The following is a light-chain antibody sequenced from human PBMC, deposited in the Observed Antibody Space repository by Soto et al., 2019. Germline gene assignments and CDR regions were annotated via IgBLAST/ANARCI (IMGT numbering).Light chain of an antibody. J-gene: IGLJ2*01. CDR2: EVS. CDR1: NSDVGGYNF. Sequence: QSVLTQPASVSGSPGQSITISCTGTNSDVGGYNFVSWYQQHPGKAPKLMFYEVSHRPSGVSNRFSGSKSGNTASLTISGLQTEDEADYYRSSYTSSSTVLFGGGTKVTVL. CDR3: SSYTSSSTVL. V-gene: IGLV2-14*03.